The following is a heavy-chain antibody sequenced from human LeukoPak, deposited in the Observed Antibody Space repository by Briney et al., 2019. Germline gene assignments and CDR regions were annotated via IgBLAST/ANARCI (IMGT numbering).Heavy chain of an antibody. Sequence: SETLSLTCAVYGGSFSGYYWSWIRRPPGKGLEWIGEINHSGSTNYNPSLKSRVTISVDTSKNQFSLKLSSVTAADTAVYYCARVRAARLRGFDPWGQGTLVTVSS. CDR1: GGSFSGYY. J-gene: IGHJ5*02. CDR2: INHSGST. D-gene: IGHD6-6*01. V-gene: IGHV4-34*01. CDR3: ARVRAARLRGFDP.